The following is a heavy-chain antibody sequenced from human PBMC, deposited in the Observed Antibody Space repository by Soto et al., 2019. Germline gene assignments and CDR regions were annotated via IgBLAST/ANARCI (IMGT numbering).Heavy chain of an antibody. CDR1: GYTFTSYG. D-gene: IGHD6-13*01. J-gene: IGHJ6*02. CDR2: ISAYNGNT. Sequence: QVQLVQSGAEVKKPGASVKVSCKASGYTFTSYGISWVRQAPGQGLEWMGWISAYNGNTNYAQKLQGRVTMNTDKSTSTAYMELRSLRSYDTALYYCARASYSSSWYSLGNYYYYYGMDVWCQGTTVTVSS. V-gene: IGHV1-18*01. CDR3: ARASYSSSWYSLGNYYYYYGMDV.